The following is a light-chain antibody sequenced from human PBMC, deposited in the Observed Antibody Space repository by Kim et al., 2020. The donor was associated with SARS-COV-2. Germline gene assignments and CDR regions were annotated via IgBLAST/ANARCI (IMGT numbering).Light chain of an antibody. V-gene: IGKV1-39*01. Sequence: ASVGDRVTITCRASQNIGIYLNWYQQKPGKAPILLIYAASSLQSGVPSRFSGSGSGAEFTLTISRLQPDDFATYFCQQTHSTLVTFGQGTRLEIK. J-gene: IGKJ5*01. CDR2: AAS. CDR1: QNIGIY. CDR3: QQTHSTLVT.